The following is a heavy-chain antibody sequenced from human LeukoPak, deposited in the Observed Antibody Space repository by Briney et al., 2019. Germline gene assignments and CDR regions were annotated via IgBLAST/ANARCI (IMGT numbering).Heavy chain of an antibody. Sequence: GGSLRLSCAASGFMVGHKYMSWVRQAPGKGLEWLSIIYAGGNTYSADSVKGRFTISRDNSRNTVYLQMNNLRDDDTTVYYCARGQTDLLRNYFDYWGPGTPVTVSS. CDR1: GFMVGHKY. V-gene: IGHV3-66*01. CDR2: IYAGGNT. CDR3: ARGQTDLLRNYFDY. J-gene: IGHJ4*02.